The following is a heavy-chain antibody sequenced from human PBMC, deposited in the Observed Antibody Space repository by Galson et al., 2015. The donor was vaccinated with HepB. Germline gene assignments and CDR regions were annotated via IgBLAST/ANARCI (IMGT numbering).Heavy chain of an antibody. J-gene: IGHJ4*02. CDR2: INQDGTEK. Sequence: SLRLSCAASGFTFRGYWMYWVRQAPGKGLEWVANINQDGTEKYYVDSVKGRFTISRDNAKNSLYLEMNSLRAEDTAVYYCARDRSGYYGHTLRSYWGQGTLVTVSS. D-gene: IGHD3-3*01. CDR3: ARDRSGYYGHTLRSY. CDR1: GFTFRGYW. V-gene: IGHV3-7*01.